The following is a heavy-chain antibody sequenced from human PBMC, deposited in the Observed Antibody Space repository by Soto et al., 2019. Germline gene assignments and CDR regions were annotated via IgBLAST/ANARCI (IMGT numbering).Heavy chain of an antibody. CDR2: IVVGSGNT. CDR1: GFTFSSCG. V-gene: IGHV1-18*01. Sequence: ASVKVSCKASGFTFSSCGIHWVRQARGQRLEWIGWIVVGSGNTNYAQKLQGRVTMTTDTSTSTAYMELRSLRSDDTAVYYCARGNRIEAFDIWGQGTMVTVSS. D-gene: IGHD2-15*01. J-gene: IGHJ3*02. CDR3: ARGNRIEAFDI.